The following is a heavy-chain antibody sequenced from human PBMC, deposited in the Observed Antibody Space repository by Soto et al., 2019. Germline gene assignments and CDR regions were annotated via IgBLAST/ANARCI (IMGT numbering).Heavy chain of an antibody. CDR2: INGDTGKS. D-gene: IGHD5-18*01. J-gene: IGHJ6*02. CDR3: ASLTFSVDTAMGFPYYYGMDV. Sequence: ASVKVSCKASGYTFTSYAIYWVRQAPGQSLEWLGWINGDTGKSTYSAKFRGRVTITRDTNANTTYLEMNSLASEDTAVYYCASLTFSVDTAMGFPYYYGMDVWGQGTTVTVSS. CDR1: GYTFTSYA. V-gene: IGHV1-3*01.